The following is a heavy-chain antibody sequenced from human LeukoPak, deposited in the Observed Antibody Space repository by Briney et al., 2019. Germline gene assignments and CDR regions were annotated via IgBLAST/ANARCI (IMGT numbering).Heavy chain of an antibody. J-gene: IGHJ4*02. D-gene: IGHD2-21*01. CDR3: AREAWDQVISY. CDR2: ISRDSTYT. V-gene: IGHV3-21*01. Sequence: GGSLRLSCAVSGFTFSSYAMNWVRQAPGMGLEWVSSISRDSTYTYYADSVKGRFTISRDNGKNSLYLQMNSLRAEDTAVYYCAREAWDQVISYWGQGTLVTVSS. CDR1: GFTFSSYA.